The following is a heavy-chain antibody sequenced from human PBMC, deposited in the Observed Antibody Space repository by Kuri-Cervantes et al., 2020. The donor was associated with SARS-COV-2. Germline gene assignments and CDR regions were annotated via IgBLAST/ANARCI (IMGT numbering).Heavy chain of an antibody. CDR3: LASGWFDP. Sequence: GESLKISCAASGFTFSSYSMNWVRQAPGEGLEWVSYISSSSSTIYYADSVKGRFTISRDNAKNSLYLQMNSLRAEDTAVYYCLASGWFDPWGQGTLVTVSS. CDR2: ISSSSSTI. V-gene: IGHV3-48*01. CDR1: GFTFSSYS. J-gene: IGHJ5*02. D-gene: IGHD3-10*01.